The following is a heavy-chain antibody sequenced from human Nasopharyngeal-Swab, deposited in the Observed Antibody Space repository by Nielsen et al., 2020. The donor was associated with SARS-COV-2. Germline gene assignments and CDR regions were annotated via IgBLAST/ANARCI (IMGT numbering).Heavy chain of an antibody. CDR1: GFSFSSYD. J-gene: IGHJ6*03. CDR3: ARETLGYYYYMDV. Sequence: GSLKISCAASGFSFSSYDMSWVRQAPGKGLEWVSSISGSGFTTNYADSVKGRFTISGDNSENTLFLQMNSLRAEDTALYYCARETLGYYYYMDVWGKGTTVTVSS. D-gene: IGHD3-16*01. CDR2: ISGSGFTT. V-gene: IGHV3-23*01.